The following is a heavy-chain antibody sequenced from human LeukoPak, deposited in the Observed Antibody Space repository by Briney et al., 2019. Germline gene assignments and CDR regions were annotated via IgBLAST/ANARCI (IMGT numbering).Heavy chain of an antibody. V-gene: IGHV2-5*01. CDR2: LYWYDNK. CDR1: GFSLSTPAVG. Sequence: SGPTLVNPTQTLTLTCTFSGFSLSTPAVGVGWFRQPPGKALEWLALLYWYDNKRYSPSMANRLTFPKDTSTTPVVFAMTNVDPVDTATYYCAHLSATDSNRFDYWGQGILVTVSS. D-gene: IGHD1-14*01. J-gene: IGHJ4*02. CDR3: AHLSATDSNRFDY.